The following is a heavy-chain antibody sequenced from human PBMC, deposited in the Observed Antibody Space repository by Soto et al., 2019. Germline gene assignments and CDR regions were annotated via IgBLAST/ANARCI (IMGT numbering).Heavy chain of an antibody. CDR3: ARLVVVAPVANA. D-gene: IGHD2-2*01. CDR1: GGSISYNSYY. J-gene: IGHJ5*02. V-gene: IGHV4-39*02. Sequence: ASETLSLTCSVSGGSISYNSYYWGWIRQPPGKGLEWVGGIFYTGTTYYSPSLKDRVTISMDTSKNSFSLNLTSVTAADTAVYFCARLVVVAPVANAWGQGTPVTVSS. CDR2: IFYTGTT.